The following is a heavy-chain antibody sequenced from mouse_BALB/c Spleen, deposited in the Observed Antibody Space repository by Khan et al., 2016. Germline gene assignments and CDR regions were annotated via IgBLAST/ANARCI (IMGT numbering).Heavy chain of an antibody. CDR2: INPASSTI. CDR3: ASLHYSGYMNY. D-gene: IGHD1-2*01. V-gene: IGHV4-1*02. J-gene: IGHJ2*01. Sequence: EVKLLESGGGLVQPGGSLKLSCAASGFDFSRYWMSWVRQAPGKGLEWIGEINPASSTINYTPSLKDKFIISRDNAKNTLYLQMSKVRAEDTALYYCASLHYSGYMNYWGQGTTLTVSS. CDR1: GFDFSRYW.